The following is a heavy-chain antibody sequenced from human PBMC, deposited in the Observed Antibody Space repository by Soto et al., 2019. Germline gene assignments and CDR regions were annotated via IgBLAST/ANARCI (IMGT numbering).Heavy chain of an antibody. CDR1: GYTFTSYG. V-gene: IGHV1-18*04. D-gene: IGHD2-2*01. CDR2: ISAYNGNT. J-gene: IGHJ4*02. Sequence: ASVKVSCKASGYTFTSYGISWVRQAPGQGLEWMGWISAYNGNTNYAQKLQGRVTMTTDTSTSTAYMELRSLRSDDTAVYYCARDVSCSSTSCSSADFDYWGQGTLVTVS. CDR3: ARDVSCSSTSCSSADFDY.